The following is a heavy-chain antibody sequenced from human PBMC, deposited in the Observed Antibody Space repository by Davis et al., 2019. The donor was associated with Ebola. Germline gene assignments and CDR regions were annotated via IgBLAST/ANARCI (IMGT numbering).Heavy chain of an antibody. CDR1: GFTVSSNY. V-gene: IGHV3-53*01. CDR2: IYSGGST. D-gene: IGHD3-10*01. CDR3: ARVVQSGLLWFGELFDY. Sequence: GESLKISCAASGFTVSSNYMSWVRQAPGKGLEWVSVIYSGGSTYYADSVKGRFTISRDNSKNTLYLQMNSLRAEDTAVYYCARVVQSGLLWFGELFDYWGQGTLVTVSS. J-gene: IGHJ4*02.